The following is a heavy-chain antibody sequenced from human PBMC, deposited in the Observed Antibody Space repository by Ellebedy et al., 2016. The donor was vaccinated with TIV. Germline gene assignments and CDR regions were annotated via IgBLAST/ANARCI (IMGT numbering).Heavy chain of an antibody. CDR2: ISYDGSNK. V-gene: IGHV3-30-3*01. D-gene: IGHD3-10*01. Sequence: GESLKISXAASGFTFSSYAMHWVRQAPGKGLEWVAVISYDGSNKYYADSVKGRFTISRDNSKNTLYLQMNSLRAEDTAVYYCASGPLLWFGELNPIDYWGQGTLVTVSS. CDR3: ASGPLLWFGELNPIDY. J-gene: IGHJ4*02. CDR1: GFTFSSYA.